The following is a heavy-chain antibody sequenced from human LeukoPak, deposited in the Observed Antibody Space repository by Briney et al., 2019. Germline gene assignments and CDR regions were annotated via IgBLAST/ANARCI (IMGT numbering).Heavy chain of an antibody. D-gene: IGHD3-22*01. CDR2: ISGSGGST. CDR3: AKDHYDSSGYHGDY. V-gene: IGHV3-23*01. J-gene: IGHJ4*02. Sequence: GGSLRLSCAASGFTFSSYAMSWVRQAPGKGLEWVSAISGSGGSTYYADSVKGRFTISRDNSKNTLYLQMNSLRAEDTAVYYCAKDHYDSSGYHGDYWGQGTLVTVSS. CDR1: GFTFSSYA.